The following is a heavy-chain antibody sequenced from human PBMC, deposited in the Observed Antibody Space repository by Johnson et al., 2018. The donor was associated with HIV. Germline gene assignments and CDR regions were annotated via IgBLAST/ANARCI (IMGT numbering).Heavy chain of an antibody. Sequence: QVLLVESGGGVVQPGRSLRLSCAASGFTFSSYAMHLVRQAPGKGLEWVAVISYDGSNKYYADSVKGRFTISIDNSKNTLYLQMNSLRAEDTAVYYCARDQGSGWPTNAFDIWGRGTRVTVSS. J-gene: IGHJ3*02. CDR1: GFTFSSYA. D-gene: IGHD6-19*01. V-gene: IGHV3-30-3*01. CDR2: ISYDGSNK. CDR3: ARDQGSGWPTNAFDI.